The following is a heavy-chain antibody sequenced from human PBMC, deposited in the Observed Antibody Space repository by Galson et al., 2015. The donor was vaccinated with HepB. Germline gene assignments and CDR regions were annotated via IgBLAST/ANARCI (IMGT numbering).Heavy chain of an antibody. V-gene: IGHV1-58*01. D-gene: IGHD5-18*01. CDR3: AAAPRGYSYGNIFDY. J-gene: IGHJ4*02. CDR1: GFTFTSSS. CDR2: IVVGSGNT. Sequence: SVKASCKASGFTFTSSSVQWVRQARGQRLEWIGWIVVGSGNTNYAQKFQERVTITRDMSTSTAYMELSSLRSEDTAVYYCAAAPRGYSYGNIFDYWCQGTLVTVSS.